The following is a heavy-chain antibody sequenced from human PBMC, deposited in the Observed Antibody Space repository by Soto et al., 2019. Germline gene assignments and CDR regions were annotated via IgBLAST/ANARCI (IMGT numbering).Heavy chain of an antibody. CDR2: ISGSGGST. CDR3: ARGLRVYSSNFDY. CDR1: GFTFSSYA. V-gene: IGHV3-23*01. J-gene: IGHJ4*02. Sequence: GGSLRLSCAASGFTFSSYAMSWVRQAPGKGLEWVSTISGSGGSTYYADSVKGRFTISRDNSKSTLYVQMNSLRAEDTAVYYCARGLRVYSSNFDYWGQGTLVTVSS. D-gene: IGHD5-18*01.